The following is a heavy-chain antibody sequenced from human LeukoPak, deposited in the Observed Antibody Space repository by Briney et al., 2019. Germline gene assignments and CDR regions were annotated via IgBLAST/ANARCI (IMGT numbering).Heavy chain of an antibody. Sequence: GGSLRLSCAASGXTFGSYEMNWVRQAPGKGLEWVSYISSSGSAIYYADSVKGRFTISRDNAKNSLYLQMNSLRAEDTAVYYCARAGWELRRSFDYWGQGTLVTVSS. CDR3: ARAGWELRRSFDY. D-gene: IGHD2-15*01. CDR2: ISSSGSAI. CDR1: GXTFGSYE. V-gene: IGHV3-48*03. J-gene: IGHJ4*02.